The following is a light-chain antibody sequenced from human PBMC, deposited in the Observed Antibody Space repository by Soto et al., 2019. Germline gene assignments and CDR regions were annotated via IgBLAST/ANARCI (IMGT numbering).Light chain of an antibody. V-gene: IGKV3-20*01. Sequence: EIVLTQSPGTLSLSPGERATLSCRASQSVSRSYLAWYQQKPGQAPRLLIYGASTRATGIPDRFSGSGSGTDFTLTIGRLEPEDFAVYYCQHYGSSPLATFGQGTRLEIK. CDR2: GAS. CDR3: QHYGSSPLAT. CDR1: QSVSRSY. J-gene: IGKJ5*01.